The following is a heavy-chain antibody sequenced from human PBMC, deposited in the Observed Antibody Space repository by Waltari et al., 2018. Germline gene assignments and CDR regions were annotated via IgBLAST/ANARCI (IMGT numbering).Heavy chain of an antibody. Sequence: EVQLVQSGAEVKKPGESLKISCKGSGYSFTSYWIGWVRQMPGKGLGWMGIIYPGDSDTRYSPSFQGQVTISRDDAKNSLYLEMNSLRAEDTAVYYCVRSVDPWGQGTLVTVSS. V-gene: IGHV5-51*03. CDR3: VRSVDP. D-gene: IGHD4-17*01. CDR2: IYPGDSDT. J-gene: IGHJ5*02. CDR1: GYSFTSYW.